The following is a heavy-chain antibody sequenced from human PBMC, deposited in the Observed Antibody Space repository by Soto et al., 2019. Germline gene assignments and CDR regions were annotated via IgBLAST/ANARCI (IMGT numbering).Heavy chain of an antibody. V-gene: IGHV4-4*07. J-gene: IGHJ5*02. CDR1: GGSISSYY. D-gene: IGHD6-13*01. CDR3: ARLMGIAAWWWVDG. Sequence: SETLALTCTVSGGSISSYYWSWIRQPAGKGLDLIGGIYTSGSNNYNPSLKSRVTMSVDTSKNQFSLQLSSVTAADTAVYYCARLMGIAAWWWVDGWGQGTMVTVSS. CDR2: IYTSGSN.